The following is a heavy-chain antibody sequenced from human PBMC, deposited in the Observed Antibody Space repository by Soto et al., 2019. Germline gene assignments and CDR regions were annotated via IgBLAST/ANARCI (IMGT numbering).Heavy chain of an antibody. CDR2: ISYDGSNK. J-gene: IGHJ6*02. V-gene: IGHV3-30-3*01. Sequence: GGSLRLSCAASGFTFSSYAMHWVRQAPGKGLEWVAVISYDGSNKYYADSVKGRFTISRDNSKNTLYLQMNSLRAEDTAVYYCARSAYSNYGIYYYYYYGMDVWGQGTTVTVSS. D-gene: IGHD4-4*01. CDR1: GFTFSSYA. CDR3: ARSAYSNYGIYYYYYYGMDV.